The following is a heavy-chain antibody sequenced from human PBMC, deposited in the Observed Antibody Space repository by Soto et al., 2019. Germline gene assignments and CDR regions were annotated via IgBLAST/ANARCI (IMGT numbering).Heavy chain of an antibody. CDR2: INADNGNT. D-gene: IGHD4-17*01. CDR1: GYTFSGSV. CDR3: ATAIDGSTVTSLYY. V-gene: IGHV1-3*01. Sequence: ASVKVSCKASGYTFSGSVMHWVRQAPGQRLEWMGWINADNGNTKYSQKFQGRVTITRDTSASTAYMELSSLRSEDTTVYYCATAIDGSTVTSLYYRGLGTLVTVAS. J-gene: IGHJ4*01.